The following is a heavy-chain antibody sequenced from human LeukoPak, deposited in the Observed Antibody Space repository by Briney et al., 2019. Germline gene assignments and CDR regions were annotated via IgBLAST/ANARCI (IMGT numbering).Heavy chain of an antibody. CDR1: GFTFEDYT. V-gene: IGHV3-43*01. Sequence: GGSLRLSCAASGFTFEDYTMHWVRQAPGKGLEWVSLINWDGVSTYYADSVKGRFTISRDNSKNSLYLQMNSLRTEDTALYYCAKGASGWYSGQMQENWGQGTLVTVSS. CDR3: AKGASGWYSGQMQEN. J-gene: IGHJ4*02. D-gene: IGHD6-19*01. CDR2: INWDGVST.